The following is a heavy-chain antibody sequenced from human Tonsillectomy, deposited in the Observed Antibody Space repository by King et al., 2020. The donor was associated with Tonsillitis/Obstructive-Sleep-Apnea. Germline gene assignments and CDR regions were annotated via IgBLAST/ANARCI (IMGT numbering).Heavy chain of an antibody. CDR3: ARGGWFGDMDV. V-gene: IGHV3-7*03. J-gene: IGHJ6*02. CDR2: IKQDGSEK. D-gene: IGHD3-10*01. CDR1: GFTFSSYW. Sequence: EVQLVESGGGLVQPGGSLRLSCAASGFTFSSYWMSWVRQAPGKGLEWVANIKQDGSEKYYVDSVKGRFTISRDNGKNSLYLQMHSLRAEDTAVYRCARGGWFGDMDVWGQGTTVTVSS.